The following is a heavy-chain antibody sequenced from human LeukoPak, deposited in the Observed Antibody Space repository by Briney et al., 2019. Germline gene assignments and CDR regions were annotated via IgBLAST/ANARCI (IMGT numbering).Heavy chain of an antibody. J-gene: IGHJ5*02. CDR3: ARAPRGATLA. Sequence: LSGGSLRLSCAASGFTVSSNYMSWVRQAPGKGLHWVSVIYSDGSTYYTDSVKGRFTISRDNSKNTLYLQMNSLRAEDTAVYYCARAPRGATLAWGQGTLVTVSS. V-gene: IGHV3-53*01. CDR1: GFTVSSNY. D-gene: IGHD1-26*01. CDR2: IYSDGST.